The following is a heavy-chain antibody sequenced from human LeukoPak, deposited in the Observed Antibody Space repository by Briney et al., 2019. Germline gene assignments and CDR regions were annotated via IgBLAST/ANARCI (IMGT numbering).Heavy chain of an antibody. V-gene: IGHV3-74*01. D-gene: IGHD1-26*01. J-gene: IGHJ4*02. CDR3: AKDRHTGSYHEGELDH. CDR2: ISSDESIT. CDR1: GFTFSNYW. Sequence: GGSLRLSCAASGFTFSNYWMHWVRQAPGKGLVWVSRISSDESITSYADSVKGRFTISRDNAKNTLFLQMNGLRAEDTAVYYCAKDRHTGSYHEGELDHWGQGTLVTVSS.